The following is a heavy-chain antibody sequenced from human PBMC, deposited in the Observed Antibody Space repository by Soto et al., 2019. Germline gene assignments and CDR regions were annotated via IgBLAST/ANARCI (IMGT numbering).Heavy chain of an antibody. CDR3: ARDYYKYYDSSGYYRSPAY. CDR2: IYSGGST. V-gene: IGHV4-39*02. CDR1: GGAISGRSNY. D-gene: IGHD3-22*01. J-gene: IGHJ4*02. Sequence: PSETLSLTCNVSGGAISGRSNYWGWIRQPPGKGLEYIGSIYSGGSTYYNPSLKSRVTLSVDTSQNQFFLRLTSVTAADTAVYYCARDYYKYYDSSGYYRSPAYWGQGTLVTVSS.